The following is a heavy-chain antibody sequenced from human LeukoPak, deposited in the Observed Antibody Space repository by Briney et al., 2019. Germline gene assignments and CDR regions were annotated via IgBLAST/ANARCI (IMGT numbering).Heavy chain of an antibody. Sequence: ASVKVSCKASGGTFGSYAISWVRQAPGQGLEWMGGIIPIFGTANYAQKFQGRVTITADKSTSTAYMELSSLRSEDTAVYYCACNQQLRENYFDYWGQGTLVTVSS. V-gene: IGHV1-69*06. J-gene: IGHJ4*02. CDR3: ACNQQLRENYFDY. CDR2: IIPIFGTA. CDR1: GGTFGSYA. D-gene: IGHD2-2*01.